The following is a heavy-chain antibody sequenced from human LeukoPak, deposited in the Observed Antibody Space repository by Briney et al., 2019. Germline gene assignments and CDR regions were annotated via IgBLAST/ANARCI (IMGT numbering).Heavy chain of an antibody. CDR1: GDSVSSNSAA. V-gene: IGHV6-1*01. CDR2: TYYRSKWYN. CDR3: TKESEVGTKYSWFDP. D-gene: IGHD1-26*01. J-gene: IGHJ5*02. Sequence: SQTLSLTCAISGDSVSSNSAAWNWIRQSPSRGLEWLGRTYYRSKWYNDYAESMKSRITINPDTSKNHLSLQLKSVTPEDTAVYYCTKESEVGTKYSWFDPWGQGTLVTVSS.